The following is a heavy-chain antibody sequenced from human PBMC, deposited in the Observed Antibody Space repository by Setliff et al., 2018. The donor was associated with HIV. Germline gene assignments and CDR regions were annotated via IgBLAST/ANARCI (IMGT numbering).Heavy chain of an antibody. D-gene: IGHD5-18*01. CDR1: GGSISSDDYY. Sequence: SETLSLTCTVSGGSISSDDYYWNWIRQPPGKGLEWIGEINHSGSTNYNPSLKSRVTISVDTSKNQFSLKLSSVTAADTAVYYCARLEVRSFYGYRNSPDYWGQGTLVTVSS. CDR3: ARLEVRSFYGYRNSPDY. V-gene: IGHV4-39*01. CDR2: INHSGST. J-gene: IGHJ4*02.